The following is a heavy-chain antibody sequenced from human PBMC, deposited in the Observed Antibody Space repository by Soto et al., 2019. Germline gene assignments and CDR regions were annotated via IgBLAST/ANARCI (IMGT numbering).Heavy chain of an antibody. CDR3: PRVPAYSTTWSSAPWFDP. J-gene: IGHJ5*02. D-gene: IGHD2-2*01. V-gene: IGHV1-18*01. CDR1: GYTFTNYG. CDR2: INPYNGNT. Sequence: QVLLVQSGAAVKTPGASVKISCQASGYTFTNYGITWVRQTPGQGFEWMAWINPYNGNTNYAQNPQGRVTMTPNTSPSTVYMPLMSLRSADTAVYYCPRVPAYSTTWSSAPWFDPRGQGPLVTVSS.